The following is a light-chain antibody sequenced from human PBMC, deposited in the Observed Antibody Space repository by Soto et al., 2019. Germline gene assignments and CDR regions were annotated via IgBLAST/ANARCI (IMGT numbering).Light chain of an antibody. V-gene: IGLV2-11*01. Sequence: QSVLTHPRSVSRSPGQSVTISFTGTVNDVGAYNYVSWYQQHQGRPPKLMIYDVARWTSGVPDRFSGSKSGNTSSLTISGLHAEDEADYFCCSYAGGYTYLFGTGTKVTVL. CDR3: CSYAGGYTYL. J-gene: IGLJ1*01. CDR2: DVA. CDR1: VNDVGAYNY.